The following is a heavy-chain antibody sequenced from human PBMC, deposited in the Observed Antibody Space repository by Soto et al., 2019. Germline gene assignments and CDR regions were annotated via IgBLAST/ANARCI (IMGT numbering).Heavy chain of an antibody. V-gene: IGHV3-30-3*01. CDR1: GFTFSSYA. CDR3: ARDIVVVPADLSRYYGMDV. CDR2: ISYDGSNK. Sequence: LRLSCAASGFTFSSYAMHWVRQAPGKGLEWVAVISYDGSNKYYADSVKGRFTISRDNSKNTLYLQMNSLRAEDTAVYYCARDIVVVPADLSRYYGMDVWGQGTTVTVS. J-gene: IGHJ6*02. D-gene: IGHD2-2*01.